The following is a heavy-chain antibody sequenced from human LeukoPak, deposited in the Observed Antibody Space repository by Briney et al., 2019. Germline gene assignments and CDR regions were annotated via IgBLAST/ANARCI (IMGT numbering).Heavy chain of an antibody. V-gene: IGHV1-18*04. Sequence: GASVKVSCKASGYTFTSYGISWVRQAPGQGLEWMGWISAYNGNTNYAQKLQGRVTMTTDTSTSTAYMELRSLRSEDTAVYYCARGLPTSVVVTAIREAEYFQHWGQGTLVTVSS. CDR1: GYTFTSYG. J-gene: IGHJ1*01. CDR2: ISAYNGNT. D-gene: IGHD2-21*02. CDR3: ARGLPTSVVVTAIREAEYFQH.